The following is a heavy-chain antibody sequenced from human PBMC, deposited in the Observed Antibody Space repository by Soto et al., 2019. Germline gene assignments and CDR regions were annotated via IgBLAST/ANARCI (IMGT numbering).Heavy chain of an antibody. CDR2: INPNSGCT. V-gene: IGHV1-2*04. CDR1: GYTFTGYY. Sequence: ASVKVSCKASGYTFTGYYMHWVRQAPGQGLEWMGWINPNSGCTNYAQKFQGWVTMTRDTSISTAYMELSRLRSDDTAVYYCARGGTKAAAAEMDVWGQGTTVTVSS. J-gene: IGHJ6*02. CDR3: ARGGTKAAAAEMDV. D-gene: IGHD6-13*01.